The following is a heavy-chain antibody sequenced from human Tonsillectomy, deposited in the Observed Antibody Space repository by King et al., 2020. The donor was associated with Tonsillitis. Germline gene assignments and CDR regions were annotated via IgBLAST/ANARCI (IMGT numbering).Heavy chain of an antibody. CDR3: ARGGDIYFDY. V-gene: IGHV4-34*01. CDR2: INHSGTT. CDR1: GGSFSGYY. Sequence: VQLHQWGAGLLKPSETLSLTCAVYGGSFSGYYWSWIRQPPGKGLEWIGEINHSGTTNYNPSLKSRVTISVDTSKNQFSLKLSSVTAADSAVYYCARGGDIYFDYWGQGTLVTVSS. D-gene: IGHD5-12*01. J-gene: IGHJ4*02.